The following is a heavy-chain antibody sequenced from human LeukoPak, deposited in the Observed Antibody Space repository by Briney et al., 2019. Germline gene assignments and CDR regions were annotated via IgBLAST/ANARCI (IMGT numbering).Heavy chain of an antibody. CDR3: ARVDVGSSWYIDY. V-gene: IGHV3-74*01. CDR1: GFTFSRYW. D-gene: IGHD6-13*01. J-gene: IGHJ4*02. Sequence: PGGSLRLSFAASGFTFSRYWMHWVRQAPGKGLVWVSRINGNESTTNYADSVKGRFTISRDNAKNTLYLQMSSLRAEDTAVYYCARVDVGSSWYIDYWGQGTLVTVSS. CDR2: INGNESTT.